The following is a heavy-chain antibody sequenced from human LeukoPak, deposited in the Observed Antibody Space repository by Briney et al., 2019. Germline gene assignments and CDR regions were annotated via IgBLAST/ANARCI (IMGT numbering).Heavy chain of an antibody. J-gene: IGHJ4*02. CDR2: ISTSGSII. CDR1: GFTFSDYE. Sequence: GGSLRLSCAASGFTFSDYEMNWVRQAPGKGLEWILHISTSGSIIHYADSVKGRFTISRDNAKNSLYLQMNSLRAEDTAVYYCARASITMVRGELVYYFDYWGQGTLVTVSS. CDR3: ARASITMVRGELVYYFDY. V-gene: IGHV3-48*03. D-gene: IGHD3-10*01.